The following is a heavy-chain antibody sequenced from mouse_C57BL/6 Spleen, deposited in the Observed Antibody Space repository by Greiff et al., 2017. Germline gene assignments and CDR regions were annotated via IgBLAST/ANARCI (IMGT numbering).Heavy chain of an antibody. CDR3: ARGNWDDY. V-gene: IGHV1-50*01. CDR2: IDPSDCYT. CDR1: GYTFTSYW. J-gene: IGHJ2*01. D-gene: IGHD4-1*01. Sequence: VQLQQPGAELVKPGASVKLSCKASGYTFTSYWMQWVKQRPGQGLEWIGEIDPSDCYTNYNQKFKGKATLPVDTSSSTAYMQRSSLTSEDSTVYYCARGNWDDYWGQGTTLTVSS.